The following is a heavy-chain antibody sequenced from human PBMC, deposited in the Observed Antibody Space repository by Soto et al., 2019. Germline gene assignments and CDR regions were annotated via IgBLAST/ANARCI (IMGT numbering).Heavy chain of an antibody. CDR1: GGSTSSSSHY. J-gene: IGHJ6*02. CDR2: IYYSGST. Sequence: QLQLQESGPGLVKPSETLSLTCTVSGGSTSSSSHYWGWIRQPPGKGLEWIGSIYYSGSTYYNPSLKSRVPISVDTSNNQSALRLSSVTAADTAVYYCARHVLVPAAIGGMDVWGQGTTVTVSS. D-gene: IGHD2-2*02. CDR3: ARHVLVPAAIGGMDV. V-gene: IGHV4-39*01.